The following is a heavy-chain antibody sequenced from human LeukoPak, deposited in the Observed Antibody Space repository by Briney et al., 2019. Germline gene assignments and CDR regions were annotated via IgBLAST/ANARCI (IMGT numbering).Heavy chain of an antibody. CDR1: GGSTTSGTYY. CDR2: IYTSGST. CDR3: ARDYYYMDV. J-gene: IGHJ6*03. V-gene: IGHV4-61*02. Sequence: SQTLSLTCTVSGGSTTSGTYYWRWVRQPAGTGLEWIGRIYTSGSTSYNPSLKSRVTISIDTSKNQFSLKLSSVTAADTAMYYRARDYYYMDVWGKGTTVTVSS.